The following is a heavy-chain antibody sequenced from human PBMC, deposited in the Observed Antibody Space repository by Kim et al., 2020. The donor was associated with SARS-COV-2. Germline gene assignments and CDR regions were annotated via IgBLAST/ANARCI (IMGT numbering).Heavy chain of an antibody. Sequence: SETLSLTCAVSGGSISSSNCWSWFRQPPGRGRGGFGECVHVGSTNNNPSLKSRVTISADKSKNQFSLKLTSVTAADTAVYYCASAISRTVDYWGQGILVTVSS. D-gene: IGHD3-9*01. V-gene: IGHV4-4*02. CDR2: CVHVGST. CDR1: GGSISSSNC. CDR3: ASAISRTVDY. J-gene: IGHJ4*02.